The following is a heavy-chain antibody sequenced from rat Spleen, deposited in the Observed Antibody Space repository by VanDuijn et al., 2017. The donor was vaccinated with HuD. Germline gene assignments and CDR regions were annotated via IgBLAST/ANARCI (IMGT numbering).Heavy chain of an antibody. CDR2: MRYNGDT. D-gene: IGHD1-11*01. J-gene: IGHJ4*01. CDR3: TTATGGPYVLDA. V-gene: IGHV2-63*01. Sequence: QVQLKESGPGLVQPSQTLSLTCTVSGFSLSNYGLIWVRQPPGKGLEWMGRMRYNGDTSYNSVLKSRLSINRDTSKNQVFLKMNSLQTDDTGSYYCTTATGGPYVLDAWGQGASVTVSS. CDR1: GFSLSNYG.